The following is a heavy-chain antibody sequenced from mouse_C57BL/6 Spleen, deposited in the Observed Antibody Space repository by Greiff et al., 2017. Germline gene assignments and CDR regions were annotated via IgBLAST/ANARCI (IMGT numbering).Heavy chain of an antibody. Sequence: QVQLQQPGAELVKPGASVKLSCKASGYTFTSYWMHWVKQRPGQGLEWIGMIHPNSGSTHYNETFKSKTTLTVDKSSSTAYMQLSSLTSEDSAVYDCARELPPYFDGWGTGTTVTVSS. V-gene: IGHV1-64*01. CDR2: IHPNSGST. CDR3: ARELPPYFDG. D-gene: IGHD2-1*01. J-gene: IGHJ1*03. CDR1: GYTFTSYW.